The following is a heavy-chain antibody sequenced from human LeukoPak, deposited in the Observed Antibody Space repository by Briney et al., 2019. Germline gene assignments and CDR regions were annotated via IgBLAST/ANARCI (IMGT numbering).Heavy chain of an antibody. CDR3: ARGSRELLGY. CDR2: ISSSGSTI. D-gene: IGHD1-26*01. Sequence: GGSLRLSCTASGFTFSSYEMNWVRQAPGKGLEWVSYISSSGSTIYYADSVKGRFTISRDNAKNSLYLQMNSLRAEDTAVYYCARGSRELLGYWGQGTLVTVSS. CDR1: GFTFSSYE. V-gene: IGHV3-48*03. J-gene: IGHJ4*02.